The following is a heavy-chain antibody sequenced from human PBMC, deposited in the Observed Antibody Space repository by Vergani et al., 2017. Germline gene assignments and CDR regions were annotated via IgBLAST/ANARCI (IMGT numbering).Heavy chain of an antibody. CDR3: ARLRYFDSESRPGYFDLWGRGLCAGGRCYTEAWDY. J-gene: IGHJ4*02. CDR1: DVYVDSYYYW. V-gene: IGHV4-4*03. CDR2: IFRSGST. Sequence: QAKLQESGPELVKPPETLSLTCTLSDVYVDSYYYWWSWVRQSPGKGLEWIGEIFRSGSTNYNPSFKPRVTLSLDKFQNKFSLRLTSVTPADTAIYYCARLRYFDSESRPGYFDLWGRGLCAGGRCYTEAWDYWGQGTPVTVSS. D-gene: IGHD3-9*01.